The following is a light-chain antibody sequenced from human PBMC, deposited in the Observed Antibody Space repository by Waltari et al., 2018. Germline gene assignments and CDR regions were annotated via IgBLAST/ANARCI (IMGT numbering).Light chain of an antibody. CDR3: QQRINWPRT. Sequence: ETALTQSPGTLALSPGERATLSCRASQSSGSSLAWYQHIPGQAPRLLFYDASNRATGIPARFSGSGSGTDFTLTISSLEPEDFAVYYCQQRINWPRTFGQGTKVEIK. CDR1: QSSGSS. CDR2: DAS. J-gene: IGKJ1*01. V-gene: IGKV3-11*01.